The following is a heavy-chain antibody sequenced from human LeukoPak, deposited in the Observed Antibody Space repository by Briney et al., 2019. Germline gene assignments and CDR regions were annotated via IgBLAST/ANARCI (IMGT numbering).Heavy chain of an antibody. J-gene: IGHJ4*02. D-gene: IGHD1-26*01. Sequence: PGGSLRLSCAASGFTFSSYSMNWVRQAPGKGLGWVSSISSSSSYIYYADSVKGRFTISRDNAKSSLYLQMNSLRAEDTAVYYCARDRGESGSYPYYFDYWGQGTLVTVSS. V-gene: IGHV3-21*01. CDR2: ISSSSSYI. CDR3: ARDRGESGSYPYYFDY. CDR1: GFTFSSYS.